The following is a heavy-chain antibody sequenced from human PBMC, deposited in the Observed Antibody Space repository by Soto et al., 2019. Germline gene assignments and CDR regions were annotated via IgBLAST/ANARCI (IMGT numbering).Heavy chain of an antibody. Sequence: QVHLVESGGGVVQPGRSLTLSCAASGFTFSTYTMHWVRQAPGKGLEWVAVTSYDGSKKFYADSVKGRFTISRDNSKNTLFLQMNSLRVEDTAVYYCARVSGFYYYHMDVWGQGTTVTVSS. V-gene: IGHV3-30-3*01. CDR1: GFTFSTYT. CDR2: TSYDGSKK. CDR3: ARVSGFYYYHMDV. J-gene: IGHJ6*02. D-gene: IGHD3-3*01.